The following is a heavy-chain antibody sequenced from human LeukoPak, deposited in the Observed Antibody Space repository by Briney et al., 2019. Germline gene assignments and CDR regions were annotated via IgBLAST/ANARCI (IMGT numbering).Heavy chain of an antibody. J-gene: IGHJ4*02. D-gene: IGHD6-19*01. CDR1: GFIFSSKY. CDR2: IFSGDST. V-gene: IGHV3-66*01. CDR3: ARVGAVAAADC. Sequence: GGSLRLSCAASGFIFSSKYMSWVRQAPGKGLEWVSIIFSGDSTYYSDSVKGRFTISRYNSNNTVYLQMNSLRAEDTAVYYCARVGAVAAADCWGRGTLVTVSS.